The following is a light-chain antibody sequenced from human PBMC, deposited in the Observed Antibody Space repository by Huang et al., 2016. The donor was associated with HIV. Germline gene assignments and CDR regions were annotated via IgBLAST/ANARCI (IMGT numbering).Light chain of an antibody. V-gene: IGKV3-15*01. CDR1: QSVSSN. J-gene: IGKJ2*01. CDR3: QQYNNWPYT. CDR2: GAS. Sequence: ETVMTQSPATLSVSPGERDTLSCRASQSVSSNLAWYQQKPGQAPRLRIYGASTRATGIPARFSGSGSGTEFTLTISSLQSEDFAFYYCQQYNNWPYTFGQGTKLEI.